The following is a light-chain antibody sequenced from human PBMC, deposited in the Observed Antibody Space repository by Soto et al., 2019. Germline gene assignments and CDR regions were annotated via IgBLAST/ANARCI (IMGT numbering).Light chain of an antibody. V-gene: IGLV1-40*01. CDR1: SSNIGAGYD. Sequence: QTVVTQPPSVSGAPGQRVTISCTGSSSNIGAGYDVHWYQQLPGTAPKLLIYGNSNRPSGVPDRFSGSKSGTSASLAITGLQAEDEADYYCQSYDSSLWGVFGGGTKVTVL. CDR3: QSYDSSLWGV. J-gene: IGLJ2*01. CDR2: GNS.